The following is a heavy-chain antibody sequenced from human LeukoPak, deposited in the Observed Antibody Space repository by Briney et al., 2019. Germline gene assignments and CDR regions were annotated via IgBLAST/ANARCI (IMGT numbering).Heavy chain of an antibody. V-gene: IGHV1-18*01. J-gene: IGHJ4*02. CDR1: AYTFSRLG. CDR3: ARTTTIFGVFTTPFDY. CDR2: ISAYNGQT. D-gene: IGHD3-3*01. Sequence: ASVKVSCKTSAYTFSRLGISWVRQAPGQGLEWMGWISAYNGQTKYAEKFQDRVTMTTDTSTSTAYMELRSLRSGDTAVYYCARTTTIFGVFTTPFDYWGQGTLVSVSP.